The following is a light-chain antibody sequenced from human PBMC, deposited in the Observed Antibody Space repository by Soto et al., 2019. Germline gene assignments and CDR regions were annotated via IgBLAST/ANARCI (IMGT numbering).Light chain of an antibody. V-gene: IGLV2-11*01. CDR3: SSYAGSYTYV. CDR2: DVS. Sequence: QSALTQPRSVSGSPGQSVTISCTGTSSDVGGYNYVSWYQQHPGKAPKLMISDVSKRPSGVPDRFSGSKSGNTASLTISGLQAEDEADYYCSSYAGSYTYVFGGGTKLPS. J-gene: IGLJ2*01. CDR1: SSDVGGYNY.